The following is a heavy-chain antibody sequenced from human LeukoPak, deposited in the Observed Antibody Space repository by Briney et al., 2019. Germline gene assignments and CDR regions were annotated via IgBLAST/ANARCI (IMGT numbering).Heavy chain of an antibody. D-gene: IGHD4-17*01. V-gene: IGHV4-39*01. J-gene: IGHJ4*02. CDR2: IYYSGST. CDR3: ARLSTVTTSFDY. CDR1: GDSISTSNSY. Sequence: SETLSLTCIVSGDSISTSNSYWGWIRQPPGEGLEWIGSIYYSGSTYYNTSLKSRVTISVDTCKNQFSLRLNSVTAADTAVYYCARLSTVTTSFDYWGQGTLVTVSS.